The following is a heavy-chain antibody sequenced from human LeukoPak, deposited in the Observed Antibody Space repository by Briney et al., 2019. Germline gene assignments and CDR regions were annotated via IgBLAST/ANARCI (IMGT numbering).Heavy chain of an antibody. Sequence: SETLSLTCTVSGGSISSYYWSWIRQPPGKGLEWIGNIYYSGSTNYNPSLKSRVTISVDTSKNQFSLKLSSVTAADTAVYYCARDLKGLYSSPHYYYMDVWGKGTTVTVSS. V-gene: IGHV4-59*12. CDR1: GGSISSYY. J-gene: IGHJ6*03. CDR2: IYYSGST. CDR3: ARDLKGLYSSPHYYYMDV. D-gene: IGHD6-13*01.